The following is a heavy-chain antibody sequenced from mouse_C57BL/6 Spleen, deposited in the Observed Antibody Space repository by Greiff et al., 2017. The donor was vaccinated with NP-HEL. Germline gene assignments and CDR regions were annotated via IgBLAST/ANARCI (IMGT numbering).Heavy chain of an antibody. CDR2: INPGGGGT. Sequence: VQLQQSGAELVRPGTSVKVSCKASGYAFTNYLIAWVKQRPGQGLEWIGVINPGGGGTNYDEKFKGKATLTAHKSSSTAYMQLSSLTSEDSAVYFCAREGTVGGYWGQGTTLTVSS. CDR1: GYAFTNYL. D-gene: IGHD2-14*01. J-gene: IGHJ2*01. CDR3: AREGTVGGY. V-gene: IGHV1-54*01.